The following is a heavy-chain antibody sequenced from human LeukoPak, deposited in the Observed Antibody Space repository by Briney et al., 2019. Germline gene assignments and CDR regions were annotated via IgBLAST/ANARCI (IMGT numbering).Heavy chain of an antibody. J-gene: IGHJ4*02. CDR3: TREVSTVTFVY. CDR2: VYYNGLT. D-gene: IGHD4-17*01. Sequence: PSETLSLTCTVSGGSISPHYWTWMRQPPGKGLEWIGYVYYNGLTSYNASLRRRLILSVDTARNQVSLKLPSVTAADTAVYYCTREVSTVTFVYGGRGTLAPVSS. CDR1: GGSISPHY. V-gene: IGHV4-59*11.